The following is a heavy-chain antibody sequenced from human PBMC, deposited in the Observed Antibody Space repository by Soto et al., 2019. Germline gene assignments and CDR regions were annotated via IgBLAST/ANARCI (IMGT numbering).Heavy chain of an antibody. J-gene: IGHJ4*02. CDR3: VRTVAVAGTNVPDYFDH. CDR2: SHQSGLT. CDR1: GYALSNGYY. D-gene: IGHD6-19*01. Sequence: SETLSLTCAVSGYALSNGYYWGWVRHPPGKGLEWIGDSHQSGLTHHRPSLKVRVITSMLTSKNQFSLDLISVTAADTAVYYCVRTVAVAGTNVPDYFDHWGQGIQGTVSS. V-gene: IGHV4-38-2*01.